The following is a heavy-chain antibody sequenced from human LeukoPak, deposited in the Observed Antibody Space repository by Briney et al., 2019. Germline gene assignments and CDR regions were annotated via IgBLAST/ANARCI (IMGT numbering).Heavy chain of an antibody. V-gene: IGHV3-33*01. Sequence: PGRSLRLSCAASGFTFRSYGMHWVRQAPGEGLEWAAVIWYDGSNKNYADSVKGRFTISRDNSKNTLYLQMNSLRAEDTAVYYCARDRAAAMEYYYMDVWGKGTTVTVSS. CDR1: GFTFRSYG. CDR2: IWYDGSNK. J-gene: IGHJ6*03. D-gene: IGHD2-2*01. CDR3: ARDRAAAMEYYYMDV.